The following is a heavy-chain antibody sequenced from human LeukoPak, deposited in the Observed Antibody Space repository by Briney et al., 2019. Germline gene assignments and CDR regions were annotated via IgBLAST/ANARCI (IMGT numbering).Heavy chain of an antibody. J-gene: IGHJ6*02. CDR1: GFTFSDYY. Sequence: GGSLRLSCAASGFTFSDYYMSWVRQAPGKGLEWVSVIYSGGSTYYADSVKGRFTISRDNSKNTLYLQMNSLRAEDTAVYYCARTPNWGYGMDVWGQGTTVTVSS. D-gene: IGHD7-27*01. V-gene: IGHV3-53*01. CDR3: ARTPNWGYGMDV. CDR2: IYSGGST.